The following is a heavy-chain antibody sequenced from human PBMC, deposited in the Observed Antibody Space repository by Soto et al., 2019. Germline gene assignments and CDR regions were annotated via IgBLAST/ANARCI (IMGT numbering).Heavy chain of an antibody. CDR1: GDSVNSYY. D-gene: IGHD6-13*01. Sequence: SETLSLTCPVTGDSVNSYYWRWMRQPPGKGLECMGYVYYSGSTNYNPSLKSRVTISVDTSKNQISLRLKSVTAADTAVYYGARAATSGIHYFDYWGQGSLVTVSS. J-gene: IGHJ4*02. CDR2: VYYSGST. V-gene: IGHV4-59*02. CDR3: ARAATSGIHYFDY.